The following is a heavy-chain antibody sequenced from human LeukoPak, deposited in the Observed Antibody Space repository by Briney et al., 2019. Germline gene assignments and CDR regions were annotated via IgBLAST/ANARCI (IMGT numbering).Heavy chain of an antibody. CDR1: GGTFSSYA. CDR3: AGYYGSGRTSNWFDH. J-gene: IGHJ5*02. CDR2: IIPIFGTA. Sequence: SVKVSCKASGGTFSSYAISWVRQAPGQGLEWMGGIIPIFGTANYAQKFQGRVTITTDESTSTAYMELSSLRSEDTAVYYCAGYYGSGRTSNWFDHWGQGTLVTVSS. V-gene: IGHV1-69*05. D-gene: IGHD3-10*01.